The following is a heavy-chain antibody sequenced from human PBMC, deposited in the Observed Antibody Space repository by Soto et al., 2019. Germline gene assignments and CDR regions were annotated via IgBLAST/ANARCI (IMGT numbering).Heavy chain of an antibody. CDR1: GGSISSYY. D-gene: IGHD3-22*01. CDR3: ARYYYDSSGYYTDYYYYGMDV. Sequence: SETLSLTCTVSGGSISSYYWSWIRQPPGKGLEWIGYIYYSGSTNYNPSLKSRVTISVDTSKNQFSLKLSSVTAADTAVYYCARYYYDSSGYYTDYYYYGMDVWGQGTTVTVS. J-gene: IGHJ6*02. V-gene: IGHV4-59*01. CDR2: IYYSGST.